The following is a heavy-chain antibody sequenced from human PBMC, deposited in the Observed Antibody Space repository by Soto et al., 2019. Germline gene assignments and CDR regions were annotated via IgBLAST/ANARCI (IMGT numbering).Heavy chain of an antibody. D-gene: IGHD2-2*01. CDR3: SRVPVR. CDR1: GGSISRYF. V-gene: IGHV4-59*01. J-gene: IGHJ4*02. Sequence: SETLSLTCTGSGGSISRYFWSWIRQPPGKGLEWIGYIYYTGSTNYNPSLRSRVTISVDTSKNQFSLQLSSVTAADTAVYYCSRVPVRWGQGTLVTVS. CDR2: IYYTGST.